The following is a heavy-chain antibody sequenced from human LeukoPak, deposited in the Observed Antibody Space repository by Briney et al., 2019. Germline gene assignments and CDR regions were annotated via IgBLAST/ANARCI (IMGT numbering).Heavy chain of an antibody. Sequence: GGSLRLSCAASGFTFRSYSMNWVRQAPGKGLEWVSYISSSSSTIYYADSVKGRFTISRDNAKNSLYLQMNSLRAEDTAVYYCARQSFQGIVVVPAASDCWGQGTLVTVSS. CDR1: GFTFRSYS. D-gene: IGHD2-2*01. V-gene: IGHV3-48*01. J-gene: IGHJ4*02. CDR2: ISSSSSTI. CDR3: ARQSFQGIVVVPAASDC.